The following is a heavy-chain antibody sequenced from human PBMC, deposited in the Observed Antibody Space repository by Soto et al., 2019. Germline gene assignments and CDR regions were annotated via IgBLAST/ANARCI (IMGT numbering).Heavy chain of an antibody. CDR3: ATVLSFRVVRGVNRGFDY. CDR1: GYTLTELS. V-gene: IGHV1-24*01. CDR2: FDPEDGET. J-gene: IGHJ4*02. Sequence: ASVKVSCKVSGYTLTELSMHWVRQAPGKGLEWMGGFDPEDGETIYAQKFQGRVTMTEDTSTDTAYMELSSLRSEDTAVYYCATVLSFRVVRGVNRGFDYWGQGTLVTVSS. D-gene: IGHD3-10*01.